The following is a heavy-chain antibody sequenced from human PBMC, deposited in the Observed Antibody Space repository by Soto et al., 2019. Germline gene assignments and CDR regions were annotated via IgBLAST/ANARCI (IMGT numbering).Heavy chain of an antibody. CDR2: IYSGGST. CDR3: VREGVVAASD. Sequence: EVQLVESGGGLVQPGGSLRLSCAASGFTVSSNYMSWVRQAPGKGLEWVSVIYSGGSTNYADSVKGRFTISRDNSKNTLYLQMNSLRAENTAVYYCVREGVVAASDWGQGTLVTVSS. V-gene: IGHV3-66*01. CDR1: GFTVSSNY. D-gene: IGHD2-15*01. J-gene: IGHJ4*02.